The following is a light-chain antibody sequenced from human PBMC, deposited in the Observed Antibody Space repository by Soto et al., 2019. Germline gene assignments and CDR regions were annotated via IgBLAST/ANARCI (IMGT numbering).Light chain of an antibody. CDR1: QSVSSSY. J-gene: IGKJ1*01. CDR3: QQSGRT. CDR2: GAS. Sequence: VLTQSPGTLSLSPGDSATLSCRASQSVSSSYLAWYQQKPGQAPRLLIYGASSRATGIPDRFSGSGSGKDFTLTISRLEPEDFAVYYCQQSGRTCGQGTKVDIK. V-gene: IGKV3-20*01.